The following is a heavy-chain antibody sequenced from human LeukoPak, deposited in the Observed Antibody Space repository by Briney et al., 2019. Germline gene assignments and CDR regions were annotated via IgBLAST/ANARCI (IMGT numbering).Heavy chain of an antibody. D-gene: IGHD2-15*01. CDR3: ATGRGSSPLDSFDY. CDR2: ISYDGSNE. J-gene: IGHJ4*02. Sequence: GRSLRLSRAASGFTFNNYANHWVRQAPGKGLEWVAFISYDGSNEYFADSVEGRFTISRDNSKNTLYLEMNSLRTEDTAVYYCATGRGSSPLDSFDYWGQGTLVTVSS. V-gene: IGHV3-30*04. CDR1: GFTFNNYA.